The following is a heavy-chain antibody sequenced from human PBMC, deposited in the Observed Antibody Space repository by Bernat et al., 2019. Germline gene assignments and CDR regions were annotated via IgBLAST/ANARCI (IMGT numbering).Heavy chain of an antibody. CDR3: ARSKTPGLADAFDF. D-gene: IGHD3/OR15-3a*01. CDR1: GYIFTNFW. CDR2: IYPGDSDT. J-gene: IGHJ3*01. V-gene: IGHV5-51*01. Sequence: EVHLVQSGAEGKKPGESLKISCKGSGYIFTNFWIGWVRQMPGKGLEWMVIIYPGDSDTRYSPSFQGQVTISADKSISTAYLQWSSLKAADTAMCYCARSKTPGLADAFDFWGQGTMVTVSS.